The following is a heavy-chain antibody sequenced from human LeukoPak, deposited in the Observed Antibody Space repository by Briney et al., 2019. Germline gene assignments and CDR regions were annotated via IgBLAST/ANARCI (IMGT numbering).Heavy chain of an antibody. CDR2: IYHSGST. CDR1: GGAISSGSYY. Sequence: SETLSLTCTVSGGAISSGSYYWGWVRQPPGKGLEWIGSIYHSGSTYYNPSLKSRVTISVDTSKNQFSLKLTSVTAADTAVYYCARHGGSNWYVNWFDPWGQGILVTVSS. J-gene: IGHJ5*02. CDR3: ARHGGSNWYVNWFDP. D-gene: IGHD6-13*01. V-gene: IGHV4-39*01.